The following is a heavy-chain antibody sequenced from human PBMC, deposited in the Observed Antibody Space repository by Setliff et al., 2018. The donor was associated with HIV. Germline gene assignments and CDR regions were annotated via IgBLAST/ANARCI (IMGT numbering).Heavy chain of an antibody. CDR1: GGSVNSGNYH. D-gene: IGHD6-19*01. J-gene: IGHJ4*02. CDR2: IYTSGSP. CDR3: ARWVYNSAWSLDY. Sequence: PSETLSLTCSVSGGSVNSGNYHWAWIRQPAGKGLEWIGHIYTSGSPHYKSSLTSRLTISLDTSRNQFSLKLTSVTAADSATYYCARWVYNSAWSLDYWGQGTLGHRLL. V-gene: IGHV4-61*09.